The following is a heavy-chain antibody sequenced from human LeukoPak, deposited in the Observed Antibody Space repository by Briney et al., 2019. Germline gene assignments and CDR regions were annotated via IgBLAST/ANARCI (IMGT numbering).Heavy chain of an antibody. CDR2: IFPSGGEI. J-gene: IGHJ3*02. V-gene: IGHV3-23*01. CDR1: GFTFSTFA. Sequence: QSGGSLRLSCAASGFTFSTFAMMWVRQPPGKGLEWVSSIFPSGGEIHYADSVRGRFTISRDNSKSTLSLQMNSLRAEATAVYYCATHELKDAFDIWGQGTMVTVSS. D-gene: IGHD3-10*01. CDR3: ATHELKDAFDI.